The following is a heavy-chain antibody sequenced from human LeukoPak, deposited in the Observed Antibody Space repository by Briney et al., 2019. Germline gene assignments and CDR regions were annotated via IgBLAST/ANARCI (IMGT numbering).Heavy chain of an antibody. CDR3: ARCNWNDMYYYYGMDV. J-gene: IGHJ6*02. D-gene: IGHD1-1*01. CDR1: GDSISSGGYY. CDR2: IYYSGST. Sequence: SQTLSLTCTVSGDSISSGGYYWSWIRQHPGKGLEWIGYIYYSGSTYYNPSLKSRVTISVDTSKNQFSLKLSSVTAADTAVYYCARCNWNDMYYYYGMDVWGQGTTVTVSS. V-gene: IGHV4-31*03.